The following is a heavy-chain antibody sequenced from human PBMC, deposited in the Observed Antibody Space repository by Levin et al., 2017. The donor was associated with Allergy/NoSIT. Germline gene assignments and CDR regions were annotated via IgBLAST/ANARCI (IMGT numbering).Heavy chain of an antibody. CDR2: ISYDGSNK. CDR3: ARRAPGYSYDY. Sequence: GESLKISCAASGFTFSSYAMHWVRQAPGKGLEWVAVISYDGSNKYYADSVKGRFTISRDNSKNTLYLQMNSLRAEDTAVYYCARRAPGYSYDYWGQGTLVTVSS. V-gene: IGHV3-30-3*01. CDR1: GFTFSSYA. J-gene: IGHJ4*02. D-gene: IGHD5-18*01.